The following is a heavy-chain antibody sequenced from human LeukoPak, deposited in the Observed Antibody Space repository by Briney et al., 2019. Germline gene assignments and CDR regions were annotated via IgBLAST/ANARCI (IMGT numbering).Heavy chain of an antibody. CDR2: IYYSGST. J-gene: IGHJ4*02. CDR3: ARFNAVQNVLYDY. Sequence: SETLSLTCTVSGGSISSSSYYWGWVRQPPGKGLEWIGSIYYSGSTYYNPSLKSRVTISVDTSKNQFSLKLSSVTAADTAVYYCARFNAVQNVLYDYWGQGTLVTVSS. CDR1: GGSISSSSYY. D-gene: IGHD2-8*01. V-gene: IGHV4-39*01.